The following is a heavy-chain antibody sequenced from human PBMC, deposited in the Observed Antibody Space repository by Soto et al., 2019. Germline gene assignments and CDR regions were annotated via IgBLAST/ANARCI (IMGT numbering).Heavy chain of an antibody. CDR1: GGSISSGGYS. CDR2: IYHSGST. Sequence: SETLSLTCAVSGGSISSGGYSWSWIRQPPGKGLEWIGYIYHSGSTYYNPSLKSRVTISVDRSKNQFSLKLSSVTAADTAVYYCAREGGGYRFDRWGQGTLVTVSS. V-gene: IGHV4-30-2*01. J-gene: IGHJ4*02. D-gene: IGHD3-16*02. CDR3: AREGGGYRFDR.